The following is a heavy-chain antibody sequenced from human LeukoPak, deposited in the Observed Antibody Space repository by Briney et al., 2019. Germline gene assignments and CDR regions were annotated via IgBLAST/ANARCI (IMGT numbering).Heavy chain of an antibody. CDR1: GFTFSSYW. V-gene: IGHV3-7*05. CDR3: ARSLGYCSAGSCFPFDY. CDR2: IKQDGSDK. Sequence: GGSLRLSCAASGFTFSSYWMSWVRQAPGKGLEWVANIKQDGSDKYYVDSVKGRFTISRDNAKNSLYLQMNSLRAEDTAVYYCARSLGYCSAGSCFPFDYWGQGILVTVSS. D-gene: IGHD2-15*01. J-gene: IGHJ4*02.